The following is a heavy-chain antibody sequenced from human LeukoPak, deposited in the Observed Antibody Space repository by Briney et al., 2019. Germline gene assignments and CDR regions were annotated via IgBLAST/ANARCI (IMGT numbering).Heavy chain of an antibody. V-gene: IGHV4-39*07. D-gene: IGHD2-15*01. CDR2: IYYSGST. CDR1: GGSISSSIYY. Sequence: PSETLSLTCTVSGGSISSSIYYWGWIRQSPGKGLEWIGSIYYSGSTYYNPSLKSRVTISVDTSKNQFSLKLSSVTAADTAVYYCARRNEDCSGGSCYSHMDVWGKGTTVTVSS. J-gene: IGHJ6*03. CDR3: ARRNEDCSGGSCYSHMDV.